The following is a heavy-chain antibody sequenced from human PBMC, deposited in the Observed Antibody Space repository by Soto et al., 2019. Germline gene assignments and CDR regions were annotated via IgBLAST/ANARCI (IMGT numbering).Heavy chain of an antibody. Sequence: EVQLVESGGGLVQPGGSLRLSCAASGLIFSDYHMDWVRQAPGKGLEWVGRIRRKANSYTTEYAASVKGRFTISRDDSKNSLYLQMNLLKSEDTAVYYCAMLGGWSGGSSGMDVWGQGTTVTVSS. CDR3: AMLGGWSGGSSGMDV. D-gene: IGHD6-19*01. J-gene: IGHJ6*02. V-gene: IGHV3-72*01. CDR2: IRRKANSYTT. CDR1: GLIFSDYH.